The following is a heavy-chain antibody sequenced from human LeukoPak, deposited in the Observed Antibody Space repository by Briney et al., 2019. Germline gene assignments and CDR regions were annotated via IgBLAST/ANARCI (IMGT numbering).Heavy chain of an antibody. CDR2: INHSGST. Sequence: PSETLSLTCAVYGGSFSGYYWSWLRQPPGKGLEWIGEINHSGSTNYNPSLKSRVTISVDTSKDQFSLKLSSVTAADTAVYYYAREKYDILGVFDYWGQGTLVTVSS. CDR1: GGSFSGYY. CDR3: AREKYDILGVFDY. D-gene: IGHD3-9*01. V-gene: IGHV4-34*01. J-gene: IGHJ4*02.